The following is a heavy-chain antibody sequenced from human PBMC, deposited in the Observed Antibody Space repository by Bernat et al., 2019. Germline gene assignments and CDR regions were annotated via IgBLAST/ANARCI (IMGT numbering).Heavy chain of an antibody. V-gene: IGHV3-33*01. D-gene: IGHD6-13*01. CDR2: IWWDASNT. CDR1: GFIFSRYG. CDR3: AREGWWTVAAAGTGADY. Sequence: QVQLVESGGRVVQPGTSLRLSCEASGFIFSRYGMHWVRQAPGKGLEWVGVIWWDASNTHYSDAVRGRFIISRDDSKNTLFLQINSLRGDDTAIYYCAREGWWTVAAAGTGADYWGQGTLVSVSS. J-gene: IGHJ4*02.